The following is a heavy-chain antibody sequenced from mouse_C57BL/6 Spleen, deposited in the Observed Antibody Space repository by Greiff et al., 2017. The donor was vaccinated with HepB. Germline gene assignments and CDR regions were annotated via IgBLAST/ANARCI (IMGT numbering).Heavy chain of an antibody. CDR2: IYPRDGST. Sequence: VQLQQSGPELVKPGASVKLSCKASGYTFTSYDINWVKQRPGQGLEWIGWIYPRDGSTKYNEKFKGKATLTVDTSSSTAYMELHSLTSEDSAVYFWAISSTGSSLAWFAYWGQGTLVTVSA. CDR3: AISSTGSSLAWFAY. J-gene: IGHJ3*01. CDR1: GYTFTSYD. D-gene: IGHD1-1*01. V-gene: IGHV1-85*01.